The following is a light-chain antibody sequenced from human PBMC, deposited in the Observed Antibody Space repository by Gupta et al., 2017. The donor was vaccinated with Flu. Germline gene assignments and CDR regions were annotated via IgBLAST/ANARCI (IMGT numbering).Light chain of an antibody. CDR2: EGS. J-gene: IGLJ2*01. CDR3: CSYTGRSPVV. V-gene: IGLV2-23*01. Sequence: QSALTQPASVSGSPGQSITISCTGTSSDIGSYNLVSWYQQHPGKAPKLLIYEGSERPSGVSSRFSGSKSGNTASLTISGLQAEDEAAYYCCSYTGRSPVVFGGGTTVTV. CDR1: SSDIGSYNL.